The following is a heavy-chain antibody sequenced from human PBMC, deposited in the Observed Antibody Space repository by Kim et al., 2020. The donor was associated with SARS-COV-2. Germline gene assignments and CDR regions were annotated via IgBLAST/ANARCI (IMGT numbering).Heavy chain of an antibody. D-gene: IGHD6-19*01. CDR3: ARSEGRGSWRQFDH. CDR2: IYYSGNT. J-gene: IGHJ4*02. V-gene: IGHV4-59*01. CDR1: SDSMSSYY. Sequence: SETLSLTCAISSDSMSSYYWSWIRHLPGRGLEWIGYIYYSGNTDYNPSLKSRVSISWDTSKGHFPLDVTSLTAADTAVYYCARSEGRGSWRQFDHWCQG.